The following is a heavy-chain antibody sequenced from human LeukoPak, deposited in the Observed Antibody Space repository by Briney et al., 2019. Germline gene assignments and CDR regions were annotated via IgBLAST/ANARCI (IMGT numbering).Heavy chain of an antibody. J-gene: IGHJ4*02. D-gene: IGHD1-14*01. CDR3: AREFAPPNSNFDY. Sequence: PSQTVSLTCTVSGGSISSGSYYWSWVRQPGGKGLEWTGRIYTSGSTNYNPSLKSRVTISVDTSKNQFSLTRSCVTAAYTGEYNCAREFAPPNSNFDYGGRDTLVTVSS. CDR1: GGSISSGSYY. V-gene: IGHV4-61*02. CDR2: IYTSGST.